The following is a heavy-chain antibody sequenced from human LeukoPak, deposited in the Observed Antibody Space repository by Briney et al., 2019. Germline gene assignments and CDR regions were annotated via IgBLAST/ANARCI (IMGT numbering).Heavy chain of an antibody. D-gene: IGHD3-10*01. CDR3: ARPLWFGELRLDY. Sequence: ASVKVSCKASGYTFIGYYMHWVRQAPGQGLEWMGWINPNSGGTNYAQKFQGRVTMTRDTSISTAYMELSRLRSDDTAVYYCARPLWFGELRLDYWGQGTLVTVSS. V-gene: IGHV1-2*02. CDR1: GYTFIGYY. CDR2: INPNSGGT. J-gene: IGHJ4*02.